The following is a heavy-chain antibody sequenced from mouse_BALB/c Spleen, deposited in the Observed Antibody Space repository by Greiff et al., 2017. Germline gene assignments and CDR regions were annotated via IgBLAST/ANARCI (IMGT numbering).Heavy chain of an antibody. D-gene: IGHD1-1*01. V-gene: IGHV1-39*01. CDR3: ASTVVAPNYAMDY. CDR2: INPYYGST. CDR1: GYSFTDYI. J-gene: IGHJ4*01. Sequence: EVQLQQTGPELVKPGASVKISCKASGYSFTDYIMLWVKQSHGKSLEWIGNINPYYGSTSYNLKFKGKATLTVDKSSSTAYMQLNSLTSEDSAVYYCASTVVAPNYAMDYWGQGTSVTVSS.